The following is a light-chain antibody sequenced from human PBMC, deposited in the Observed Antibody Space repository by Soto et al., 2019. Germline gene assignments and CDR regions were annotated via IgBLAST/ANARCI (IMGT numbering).Light chain of an antibody. CDR3: QVWDDNSDHHV. CDR1: NIGDKS. Sequence: SYELTQTSSVSVAPGQTARISCGGNNIGDKSVHWYQQKPGQAPVVVVYDDSDRPSGIPERFSGSNSGNTATLTISRVEAGDEADYHCQVWDDNSDHHVFGTGTKVTVL. J-gene: IGLJ1*01. CDR2: DDS. V-gene: IGLV3-21*02.